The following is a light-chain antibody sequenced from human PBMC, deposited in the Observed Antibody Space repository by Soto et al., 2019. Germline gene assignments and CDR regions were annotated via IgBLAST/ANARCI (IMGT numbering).Light chain of an antibody. CDR1: QSVSSY. CDR3: QQRSSWPLT. V-gene: IGKV3-11*01. J-gene: IGKJ4*01. Sequence: LLVTQITATLVLSPSATATLSCRASQSVSSYLAWYQQKPGQAPRLLIYDASNRATGIPARFSGSGSGTDFTLTISSLQPEDFAVYYCQQRSSWPLTFGGGTKVDIK. CDR2: DAS.